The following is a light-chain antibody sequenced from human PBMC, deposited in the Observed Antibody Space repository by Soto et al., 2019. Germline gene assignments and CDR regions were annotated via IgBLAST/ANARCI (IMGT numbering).Light chain of an antibody. V-gene: IGLV2-11*01. J-gene: IGLJ2*01. CDR2: DVS. CDR3: CSYAGSRTLI. CDR1: SSDVGGYNY. Sequence: QSVLTQPRSVSGSPGQSVTISCTGTSSDVGGYNYVTWYQQHPGKAPKLMIFDVSNRPSGVPDRFSGAKSGNTASLTISGLRAEDEAEYHCCSYAGSRTLIFGGGTKLTVL.